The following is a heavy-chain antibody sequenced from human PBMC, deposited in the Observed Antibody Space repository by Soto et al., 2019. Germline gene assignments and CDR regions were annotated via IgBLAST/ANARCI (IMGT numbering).Heavy chain of an antibody. D-gene: IGHD3-22*01. CDR1: GYSFTSYW. CDR2: IYPGDSDT. CDR3: ARPADYYDSTPYYFDY. J-gene: IGHJ4*02. V-gene: IGHV5-51*01. Sequence: PGESLKISCKGSGYSFTSYWIGWVRQMPGKGLEWMGIIYPGDSDTRYSPSFQGQVTISADKSISTAYLQWSSLKASDTAMYYCARPADYYDSTPYYFDYWGQGTLVTVSS.